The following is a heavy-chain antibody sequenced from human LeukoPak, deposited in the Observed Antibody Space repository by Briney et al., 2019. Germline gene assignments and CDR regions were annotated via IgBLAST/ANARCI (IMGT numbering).Heavy chain of an antibody. CDR2: IDWDDDK. V-gene: IGHV2-70*17. CDR3: ARTGCYYDSSGYSY. D-gene: IGHD3-22*01. CDR1: GFSLTTRGMC. J-gene: IGHJ4*02. Sequence: SGPALVKPTQTLILTCTFSGFSLTTRGMCVSWIRQPPGKALEWLARIDWDDDKFYNTSLKTRLTISKGTSKNQVVLTMTNMDPVDTATYYCARTGCYYDSSGYSYWGQGTLVTVSS.